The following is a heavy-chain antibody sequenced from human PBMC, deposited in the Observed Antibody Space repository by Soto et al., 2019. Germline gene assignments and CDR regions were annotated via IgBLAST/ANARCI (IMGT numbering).Heavy chain of an antibody. V-gene: IGHV4-34*01. CDR2: INHSGST. Sequence: ETLSLTCAVYGGSFSGYYWSWIRQPPGKGLEWIGEINHSGSTNYNPSLKSRVTISVDTSKNQFSLKLSSVTAADTAVYYCARSMVRGVLRLNYWGQGTLVTSPQ. CDR3: ARSMVRGVLRLNY. D-gene: IGHD3-10*01. CDR1: GGSFSGYY. J-gene: IGHJ4*02.